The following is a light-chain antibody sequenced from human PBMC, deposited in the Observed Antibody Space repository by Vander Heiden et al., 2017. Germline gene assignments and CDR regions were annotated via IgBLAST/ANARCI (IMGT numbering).Light chain of an antibody. Sequence: DSVITQSPLSLPVTPGEPASISCRPIQCLLHSNGYKHLDWYLKKPGQSAQLLVCLGSKRAYGVPDRFSGSGSGTDFTLKSSRVEAEDVGVYYCMQALQTPRTFGQGTKVEIK. CDR1: QCLLHSNGYKH. CDR2: LGS. J-gene: IGKJ1*01. CDR3: MQALQTPRT. V-gene: IGKV2-28*01.